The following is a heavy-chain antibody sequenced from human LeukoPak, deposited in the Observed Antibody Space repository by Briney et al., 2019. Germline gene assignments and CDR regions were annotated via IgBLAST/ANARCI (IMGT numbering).Heavy chain of an antibody. D-gene: IGHD1-26*01. CDR3: ARCGTPNNYYGYGVDV. Sequence: PGGSLRLSCAASGFTFSSYAMTWVRQAPGKGLEWVSTVVGGGATFYADSVKGRFTISRDNSKNTLYLQMNSLRGDDTAVYYCARCGTPNNYYGYGVDVWGQGTTVIVSS. CDR1: GFTFSSYA. V-gene: IGHV3-23*01. J-gene: IGHJ6*02. CDR2: VVGGGAT.